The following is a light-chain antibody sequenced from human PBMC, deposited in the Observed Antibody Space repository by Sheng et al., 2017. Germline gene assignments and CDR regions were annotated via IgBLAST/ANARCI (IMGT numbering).Light chain of an antibody. CDR3: QQYYSTPFT. CDR2: WAS. CDR1: QSVLYSSNNKNY. V-gene: IGKV4-1*01. Sequence: DIVMTQSPDSLAVSLGERATINCKSSQSVLYSSNNKNYLAWYQHKPGQPPKLLIYWASTRESGVPDRFSGSGSGTDFTLTISSLQAEDVAVYYCQQYYSTPFTFALGPKWISN. J-gene: IGKJ3*01.